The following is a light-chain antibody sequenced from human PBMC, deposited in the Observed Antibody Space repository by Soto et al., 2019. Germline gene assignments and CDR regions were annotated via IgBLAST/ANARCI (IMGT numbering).Light chain of an antibody. CDR1: QNINNY. CDR3: QQYENLPT. Sequence: DIQMTQSPSSLSASVGDRVTITCQASQNINNYLNWYQQKPGRAPKLLIYDASNLEAGVPSRFSGSGSGTDFTFTISRLHPEDIATYYCQQYENLPTFGHGTRLEIK. J-gene: IGKJ5*01. V-gene: IGKV1-33*01. CDR2: DAS.